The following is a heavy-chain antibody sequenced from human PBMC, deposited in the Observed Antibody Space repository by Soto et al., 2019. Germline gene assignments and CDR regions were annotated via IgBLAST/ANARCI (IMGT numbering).Heavy chain of an antibody. Sequence: QVQLQESGPGLVKPSQTLSLTCTVSGGSIFGGNYYWSWIRQHPGKGLEWIGYFYDSGSTYYNPSLKSRVTISVETSKSQFSLGLTSVTAAATAVYYCAGGGPDEYYYGLDIWGQGTTVTVSS. CDR2: FYDSGST. CDR3: AGGGPDEYYYGLDI. D-gene: IGHD3-16*01. CDR1: GGSIFGGNYY. J-gene: IGHJ6*02. V-gene: IGHV4-31*03.